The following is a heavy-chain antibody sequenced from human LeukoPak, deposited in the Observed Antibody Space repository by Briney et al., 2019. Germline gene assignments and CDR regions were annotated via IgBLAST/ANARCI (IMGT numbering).Heavy chain of an antibody. J-gene: IGHJ5*02. V-gene: IGHV4-31*03. CDR1: GGSIRSGDYS. D-gene: IGHD6-13*01. CDR2: IYYSGST. CDR3: ARRRGDSSCVDP. Sequence: SETLSLTCTVSGGSIRSGDYSWNWIRQHPGKGLEWIGYIYYSGSTYYNPSLTSRVTMSVDTSKNQFSLKLSSVTAADTAVYYCARRRGDSSCVDPWGQGTLVTVSS.